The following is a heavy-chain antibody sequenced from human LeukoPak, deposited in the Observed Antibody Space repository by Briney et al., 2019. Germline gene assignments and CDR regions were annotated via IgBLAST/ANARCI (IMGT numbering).Heavy chain of an antibody. V-gene: IGHV4-4*07. Sequence: SETLSLTCTVSGGSISSYYWSWIRQPAGKGLEWIGRIYTSGSTNYNPSLKSRVTMSVDKSKNQFSLKLSSVTAADTAVYYCARDRSSSWPPYYNWFDPWGQGTMVTVSS. CDR1: GGSISSYY. D-gene: IGHD6-13*01. CDR2: IYTSGST. CDR3: ARDRSSSWPPYYNWFDP. J-gene: IGHJ5*02.